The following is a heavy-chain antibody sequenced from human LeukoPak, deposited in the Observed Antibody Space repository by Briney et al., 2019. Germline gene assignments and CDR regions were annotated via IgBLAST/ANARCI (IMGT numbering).Heavy chain of an antibody. CDR2: INPSSGGT. CDR3: ALVQLERDAFDI. D-gene: IGHD1-1*01. CDR1: GYTFTGYY. V-gene: IGHV1-2*02. J-gene: IGHJ3*02. Sequence: ASVKVSCKASGYTFTGYYMHWVRQAPGQGLEWMGWINPSSGGTNYAQKFQGRVTMTRDTSISTAYMELSRLRSDDTAVYYCALVQLERDAFDIWGQGTMVTVSS.